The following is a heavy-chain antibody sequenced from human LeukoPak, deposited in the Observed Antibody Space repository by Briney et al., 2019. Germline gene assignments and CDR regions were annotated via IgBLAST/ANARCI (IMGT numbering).Heavy chain of an antibody. CDR3: AKKAVADDYFDY. V-gene: IGHV3-9*01. CDR1: GFTFDDYA. CDR2: ISWNSGSI. Sequence: GGSLRLSCAASGFTFDDYAMHWVRQAPGKGLEWVSGISWNSGSIGYAGSVKGRFTISRDNAKNSLYLQMNSLRAEDTALYYCAKKAVADDYFDYWGQGTLVTVSS. D-gene: IGHD6-19*01. J-gene: IGHJ4*02.